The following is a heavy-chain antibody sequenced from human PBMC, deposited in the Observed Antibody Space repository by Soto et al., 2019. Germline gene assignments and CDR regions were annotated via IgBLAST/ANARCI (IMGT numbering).Heavy chain of an antibody. V-gene: IGHV4-39*01. CDR1: DDSISTSTYY. Sequence: QLQLQESGPGLVKPSETLSLTCTVSDDSISTSTYYWVWLRHPPGKGLEWIASIYYSGTTYYNPSLKSRVTISVDTSKKQFSLGLSSVTAADTAVYFCARRGLGTQYSGSRFDYWGQGTLVTVSS. D-gene: IGHD5-12*01. CDR3: ARRGLGTQYSGSRFDY. CDR2: IYYSGTT. J-gene: IGHJ4*02.